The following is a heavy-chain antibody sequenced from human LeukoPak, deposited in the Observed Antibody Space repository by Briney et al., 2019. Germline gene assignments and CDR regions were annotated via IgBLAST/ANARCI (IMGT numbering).Heavy chain of an antibody. CDR3: ARDYSSGWLFDL. J-gene: IGHJ2*01. CDR2: IYYSGST. D-gene: IGHD6-19*01. Sequence: SETLSLTCTVSGGSISSYYWSWIRQPPGKGLEWIGYIYYSGSTNYNPSLKSRVTISVDTSKNQFSLKLSSVTAADTAVYYCARDYSSGWLFDLWGRGTLVTVSS. CDR1: GGSISSYY. V-gene: IGHV4-59*12.